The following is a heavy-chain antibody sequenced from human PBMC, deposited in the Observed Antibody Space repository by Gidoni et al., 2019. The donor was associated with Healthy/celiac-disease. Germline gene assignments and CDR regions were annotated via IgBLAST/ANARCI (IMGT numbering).Heavy chain of an antibody. CDR2: IWYDGSNK. CDR1: GFTFSSYG. D-gene: IGHD2-15*01. J-gene: IGHJ4*02. V-gene: IGHV3-33*01. Sequence: QVQLVESGGGVVQPGRSLRLSCAASGFTFSSYGMHWVRQAPGKGLEWVAVIWYDGSNKYYADSVKGRFTISRDNSKNTLYLQMNSLRAEDTAVYYCARDALYWVLDYWGQGTLVTVSS. CDR3: ARDALYWVLDY.